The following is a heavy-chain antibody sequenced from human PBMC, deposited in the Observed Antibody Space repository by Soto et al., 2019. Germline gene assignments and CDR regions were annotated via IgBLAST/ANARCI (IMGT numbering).Heavy chain of an antibody. D-gene: IGHD6-13*01. CDR2: INPSSGGT. Sequence: QMQLVQSGAEVKKPGASVKVSCKASGYPLTAKYLHWVRQAPGQGLEWMGWINPSSGGTKEAQKFRGRVTMTRDTSISAAYMELSRLTSDDTAVYYCAKGGSSWTEWFDPWGQGTLVTVSS. CDR3: AKGGSSWTEWFDP. CDR1: GYPLTAKY. J-gene: IGHJ5*02. V-gene: IGHV1-2*02.